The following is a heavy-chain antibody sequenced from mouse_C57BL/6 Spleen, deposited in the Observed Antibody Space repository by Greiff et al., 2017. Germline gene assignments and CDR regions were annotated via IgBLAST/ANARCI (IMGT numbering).Heavy chain of an antibody. V-gene: IGHV5-16*01. CDR1: GFTFSDYY. Sequence: EVQRVESEGGLVQPGSSMKLSCTASGFTFSDYYMAWVRPVPEKGLEWVANINYDGSSTYYLDSLKSRFIISRDNAKNILYLQMSSLTSEDTATYYCARDSGYFDYWGQGTTLTVSS. D-gene: IGHD1-3*01. CDR2: INYDGSST. CDR3: ARDSGYFDY. J-gene: IGHJ2*01.